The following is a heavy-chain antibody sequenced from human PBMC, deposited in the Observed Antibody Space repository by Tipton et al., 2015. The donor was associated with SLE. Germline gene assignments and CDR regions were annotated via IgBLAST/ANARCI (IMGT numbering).Heavy chain of an antibody. V-gene: IGHV3-7*03. J-gene: IGHJ4*02. Sequence: LSLTCAVYGGSFSGYYWSWIRQPPGKGLEWVANIKQDGSEKYYVDSVKGRFTISRDNAKNSLYLQMNSLRAEDTAVYYCARRGNWGPDYWGQGTLVTVSS. CDR2: IKQDGSEK. CDR3: ARRGNWGPDY. D-gene: IGHD7-27*01. CDR1: GGSFSGYY.